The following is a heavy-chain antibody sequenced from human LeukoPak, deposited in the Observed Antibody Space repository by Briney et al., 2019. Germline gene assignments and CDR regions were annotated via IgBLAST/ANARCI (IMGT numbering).Heavy chain of an antibody. D-gene: IGHD3-9*01. CDR1: GGTFSSYA. CDR2: IIPIFGTA. CDR3: AKLPYFDWLSYFDY. V-gene: IGHV1-69*13. Sequence: ASVKVSCKASGGTFSSYAISWVRQAPGQGLEWMGGIIPIFGTANYAQKFQGRVTITADESTSTAYMELSSLRSEDTAVYYCAKLPYFDWLSYFDYWGQGTLVTVSS. J-gene: IGHJ4*02.